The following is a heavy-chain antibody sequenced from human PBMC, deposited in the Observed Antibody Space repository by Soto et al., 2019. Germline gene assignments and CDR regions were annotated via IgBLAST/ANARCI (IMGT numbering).Heavy chain of an antibody. Sequence: GASVRLSCAASGFTFSSYSMSWVLQAPGKGLEWVSAISGSGGSTYYADSVKGRFTISRDNSKNTLYLQMNSLRAEDTAVYYCAKDLRAVAGTVRAPRLDYWRQVTLVTVSS. CDR1: GFTFSSYS. CDR3: AKDLRAVAGTVRAPRLDY. D-gene: IGHD6-19*01. CDR2: ISGSGGST. V-gene: IGHV3-23*01. J-gene: IGHJ4*02.